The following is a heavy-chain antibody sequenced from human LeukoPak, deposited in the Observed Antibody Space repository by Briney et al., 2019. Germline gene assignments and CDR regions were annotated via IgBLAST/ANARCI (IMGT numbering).Heavy chain of an antibody. Sequence: ASVKVSCKASGYTFTSYSISWVRQAPRRGPEWMGWISAYNGNTNYAQKLQSTDTLTTDTSPSTAYMEVKSLGFDDTAVYYCSRGEGYSPYWGQGTLVTVSS. D-gene: IGHD5-18*01. CDR1: GYTFTSYS. J-gene: IGHJ4*02. CDR2: ISAYNGNT. CDR3: SRGEGYSPY. V-gene: IGHV1-18*01.